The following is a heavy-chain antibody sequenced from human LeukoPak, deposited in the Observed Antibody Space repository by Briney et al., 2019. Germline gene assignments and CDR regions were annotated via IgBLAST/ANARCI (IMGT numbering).Heavy chain of an antibody. CDR3: ARDKGTSCLSSFDY. D-gene: IGHD6-6*01. V-gene: IGHV3-30*04. CDR2: ISYDGSNE. Sequence: PGRSLRLSCVVSGFTLSNHAIHWVRQAPGKGLEWMAVISYDGSNEYYADSVKGRFTISRDNSKNTLYLQMNSLRAADTAVYYCARDKGTSCLSSFDYWGQGTLVTVSS. J-gene: IGHJ4*02. CDR1: GFTLSNHA.